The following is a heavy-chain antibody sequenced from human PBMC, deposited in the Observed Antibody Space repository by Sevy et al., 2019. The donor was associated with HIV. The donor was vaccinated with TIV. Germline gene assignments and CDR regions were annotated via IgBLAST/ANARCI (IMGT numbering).Heavy chain of an antibody. CDR3: ARVTFLSYIAY. V-gene: IGHV1-18*01. Sequence: ASVKVSCKTSGYPFTNYGVTWVRQAPGQGLEWMGWMSTYNGNTNYAQKYQGRVTMTTDTSTNTVYMELRSLRSADTAIYYCARVTFLSYIAYLGQVTLVTVSS. J-gene: IGHJ4*02. CDR2: MSTYNGNT. CDR1: GYPFTNYG.